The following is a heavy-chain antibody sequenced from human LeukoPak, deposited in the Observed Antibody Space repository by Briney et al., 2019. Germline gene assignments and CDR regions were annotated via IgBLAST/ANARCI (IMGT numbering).Heavy chain of an antibody. V-gene: IGHV3-53*01. CDR2: LYSAGST. CDR1: EFTVSRKY. D-gene: IGHD3-10*01. Sequence: PGGSLRLSCAASEFTVSRKYMTWVRQAPGKGLEWVSILYSAGSTYYADSVRGRFTISRDSSKNTVCLQMNSLRAEDTAIYYCASGGLGARKYYSDPFHYWGQGTLVTVSS. CDR3: ASGGLGARKYYSDPFHY. J-gene: IGHJ4*02.